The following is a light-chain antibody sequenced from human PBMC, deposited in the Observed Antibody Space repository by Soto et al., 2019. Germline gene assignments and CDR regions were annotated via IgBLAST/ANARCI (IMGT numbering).Light chain of an antibody. Sequence: ENVLTQSPGTLSLSPGERATLSCRTSQTVGSTHLAWYQQKPDQAPRLLIYGVSKRAAGIPDRFSGSGSGTDFTLSISRLEPEDFAVYYCQQYIDSPLYTFGQGTKLEMK. CDR2: GVS. J-gene: IGKJ2*01. CDR1: QTVGSTH. V-gene: IGKV3-20*01. CDR3: QQYIDSPLYT.